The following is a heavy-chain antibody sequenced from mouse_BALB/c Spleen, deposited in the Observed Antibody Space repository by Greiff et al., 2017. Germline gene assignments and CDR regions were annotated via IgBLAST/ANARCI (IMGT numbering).Heavy chain of an antibody. V-gene: IGHV1-7*01. CDR2: INPSTGYT. CDR1: GYTFTSYW. J-gene: IGHJ3*01. Sequence: VQLQQSGAELAKPGASVKMSCKASGYTFTSYWMHWVKQRPGQGLEWIGYINPSTGYTEYNQKFKDKATLTADKSSSTAYMQLSSLTSEDSAVYYCARGLGPAYWAKGLWSLSLQ. D-gene: IGHD4-1*01. CDR3: ARGLGPAY.